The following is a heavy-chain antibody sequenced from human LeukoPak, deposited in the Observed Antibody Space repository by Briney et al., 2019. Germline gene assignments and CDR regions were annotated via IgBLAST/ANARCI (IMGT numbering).Heavy chain of an antibody. V-gene: IGHV3-23*01. D-gene: IGHD3-22*01. CDR2: IRGSGGST. CDR1: GFTFSNYS. Sequence: PGGSLRLSCVASGFTFSNYSMSWVRQAPGKGMEWVSIIRGSGGSTYYADSVKGRFTISRDNSKNTLYLQMNSLRAEDTAVYYCAKQCGPYYDSSAYYSDYWGQGTLVTVSS. J-gene: IGHJ4*02. CDR3: AKQCGPYYDSSAYYSDY.